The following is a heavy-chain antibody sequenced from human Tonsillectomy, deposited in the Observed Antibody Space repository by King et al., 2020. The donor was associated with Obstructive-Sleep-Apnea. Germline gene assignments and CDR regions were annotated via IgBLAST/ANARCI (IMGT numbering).Heavy chain of an antibody. Sequence: VQLQQWGAGLLKPSETLSLTCAVYGGSFSGYYWSWIRQPPGKGLEWIGEINHSGSTNYNPSLKSRVTISVDTSKNQFSLKLSSVTAADTAVDYCAREISVAGKGFDPWGQGTLVTVSS. CDR3: AREISVAGKGFDP. V-gene: IGHV4-34*01. D-gene: IGHD6-19*01. CDR1: GGSFSGYY. J-gene: IGHJ5*02. CDR2: INHSGST.